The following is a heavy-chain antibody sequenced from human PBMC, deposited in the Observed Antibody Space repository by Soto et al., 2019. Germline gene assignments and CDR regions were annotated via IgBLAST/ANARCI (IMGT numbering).Heavy chain of an antibody. V-gene: IGHV3-23*01. CDR2: ITDTGGDA. CDR3: ARGSTDSYPGSRIFDF. J-gene: IGHJ4*02. CDR1: GLTFGSRA. D-gene: IGHD3-10*01. Sequence: GGSLRLSCVASGLTFGSRAMTWVRQAPGEGLQWVSTITDTGGDAKYADSVRGRFVISRDNSKKTLYLQMTSLTAEDSAMCYCARGSTDSYPGSRIFDFWGRGTLVTVSS.